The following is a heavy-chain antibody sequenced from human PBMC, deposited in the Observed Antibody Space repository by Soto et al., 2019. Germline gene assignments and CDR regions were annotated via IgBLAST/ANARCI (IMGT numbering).Heavy chain of an antibody. J-gene: IGHJ4*02. CDR3: ASLPAATWLGY. D-gene: IGHD1-26*01. V-gene: IGHV3-21*01. Sequence: EVQLVESGGGLVKPGGSLRLSCAASGFTFSSYSMNWVRQAPGKGLEWVSSISSSSSYIYYADSVKGRFTISRDNAKNSLYLQMTSLRAEDTAVYYCASLPAATWLGYWGQGTLVTVSS. CDR1: GFTFSSYS. CDR2: ISSSSSYI.